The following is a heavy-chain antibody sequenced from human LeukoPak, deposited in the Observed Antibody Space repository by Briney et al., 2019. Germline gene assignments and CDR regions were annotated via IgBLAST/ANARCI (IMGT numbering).Heavy chain of an antibody. CDR1: GFTFSSYA. V-gene: IGHV3-23*01. CDR2: ISGSGGST. CDR3: AKYVLRYFDWSISFDP. D-gene: IGHD3-9*01. J-gene: IGHJ5*02. Sequence: GGSLRLSCAASGFTFSSYAMSWVRQAPGKGLEWVSAISGSGGSTYYADSVKGRFTISRDNSKNTLYLQMNSLRAEDTAVYYCAKYVLRYFDWSISFDPWGQGTLVTVSS.